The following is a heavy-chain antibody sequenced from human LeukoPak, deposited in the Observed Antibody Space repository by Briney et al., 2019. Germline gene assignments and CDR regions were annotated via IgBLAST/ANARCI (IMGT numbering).Heavy chain of an antibody. CDR2: IIPIFGTA. V-gene: IGHV1-69*05. Sequence: PVKVSCKASGGTFSSYAISWVRQAPGQGLEWMGRIIPIFGTANYAQKFQGRVTITTDESTSTAYMELSSLRSEDTAVYYCARGGGGYCSSTSCGNFDYWGQGTLATVSS. D-gene: IGHD2-2*01. CDR1: GGTFSSYA. J-gene: IGHJ4*02. CDR3: ARGGGGYCSSTSCGNFDY.